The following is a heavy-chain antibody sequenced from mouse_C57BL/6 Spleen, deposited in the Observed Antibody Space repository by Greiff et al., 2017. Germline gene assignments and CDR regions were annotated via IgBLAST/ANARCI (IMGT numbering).Heavy chain of an antibody. CDR1: GYTFTSYW. V-gene: IGHV1-64*01. CDR2: IHPNSGST. CDR3: ARRSISYAMGY. J-gene: IGHJ4*01. Sequence: QVQLQQPGAELVKPGASVKLSCKASGYTFTSYWMHWVKQRPGQGLEWIGMIHPNSGSTNYNEKFKSKATLTVDKSSSTAYMQLSSLTSEDSAVYYCARRSISYAMGYRGQGTSAPVSS.